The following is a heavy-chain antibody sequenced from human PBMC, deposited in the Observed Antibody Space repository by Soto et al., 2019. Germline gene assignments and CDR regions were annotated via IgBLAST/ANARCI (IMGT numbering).Heavy chain of an antibody. CDR2: IGTAGDP. CDR1: GFTFSSND. J-gene: IGHJ6*02. D-gene: IGHD6-25*01. V-gene: IGHV3-13*05. Sequence: AGGSLRLSCAASGFTFSSNDMHWVRQVTGKGLEWVSGIGTAGDPYYSGSVKGRFTISRENAKNSFYLQMSSLRAGDTAVYYCARSGASKGDYYYYAMDVWGQGTTVTVSS. CDR3: ARSGASKGDYYYYAMDV.